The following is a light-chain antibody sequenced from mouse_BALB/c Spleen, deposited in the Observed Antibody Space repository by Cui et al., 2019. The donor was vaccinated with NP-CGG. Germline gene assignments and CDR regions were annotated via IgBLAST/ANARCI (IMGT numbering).Light chain of an antibody. CDR1: TGAVTTSNY. Sequence: QAVVTQESALTTSPGETVTFTCRSSTGAVTTSNYANWVQEKPDHLFTGLIGGTNNRVPGVPARFPGSLIGDKAALTITGAQTEDEAIYFCALWYSNHWVFGGGTKLTVL. V-gene: IGLV1*01. CDR3: ALWYSNHWV. CDR2: GTN. J-gene: IGLJ1*01.